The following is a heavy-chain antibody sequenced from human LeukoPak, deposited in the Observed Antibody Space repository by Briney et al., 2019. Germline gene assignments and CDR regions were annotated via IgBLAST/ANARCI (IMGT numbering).Heavy chain of an antibody. CDR2: ISSSSSYI. V-gene: IGHV3-21*01. D-gene: IGHD1-14*01. CDR1: GFTFSSYS. Sequence: GGSLRLSCAASGFTFSSYSMNWVRQAPGKGLEWVSSISSSSSYIYYADSVKGRFTISRDNAKNSLYLQMNSLRAEDTAVYYCARGGRPEAFDIWGQGTMVTVSS. J-gene: IGHJ3*02. CDR3: ARGGRPEAFDI.